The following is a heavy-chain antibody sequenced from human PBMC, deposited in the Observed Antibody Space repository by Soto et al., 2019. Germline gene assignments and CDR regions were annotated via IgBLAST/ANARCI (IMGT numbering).Heavy chain of an antibody. D-gene: IGHD1-1*01. CDR3: ARARETTEGGYFDY. Sequence: QVQLVQSGAEVKKPRSSVKVSCKASGGTFSRHAITWVRQAPGQGFEWMGGIIPIFGTANYAQKFQDRVTITADESTSTAYMELSSLRSEDTAVYYCARARETTEGGYFDYWGQGTLVTVSS. J-gene: IGHJ4*02. V-gene: IGHV1-69*12. CDR2: IIPIFGTA. CDR1: GGTFSRHA.